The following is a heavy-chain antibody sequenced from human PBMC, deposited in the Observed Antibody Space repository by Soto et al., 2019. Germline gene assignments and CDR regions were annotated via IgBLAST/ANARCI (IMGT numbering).Heavy chain of an antibody. CDR3: AKDLYDYIWGSYRYTSYFDY. V-gene: IGHV3-23*01. Sequence: EVQLLESGGGLVQPGGSLRLSCAASGFTFSSYAMSWVRQAPGKGLEWVSAISGSGGSTYYADSVKGRFTISRDNSKNTLYLQMNSLRAEDTAVYYCAKDLYDYIWGSYRYTSYFDYCGQGTLVTVSS. CDR1: GFTFSSYA. J-gene: IGHJ4*02. D-gene: IGHD3-16*02. CDR2: ISGSGGST.